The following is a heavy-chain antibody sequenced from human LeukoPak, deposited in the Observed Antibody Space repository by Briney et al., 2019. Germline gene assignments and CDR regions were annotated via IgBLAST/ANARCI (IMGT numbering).Heavy chain of an antibody. V-gene: IGHV3-66*02. CDR2: IYSGGST. Sequence: GGSLRLSCAASGFTVSSNYMSWVRQAPGKGLEWVSVIYSGGSTYYADSVKGRFTISRDNSKNTLYLQMNSLRAEDTAEYYCARDGPQVGATHFDYWGQGTLVTVSS. CDR3: ARDGPQVGATHFDY. D-gene: IGHD1-26*01. J-gene: IGHJ4*02. CDR1: GFTVSSNY.